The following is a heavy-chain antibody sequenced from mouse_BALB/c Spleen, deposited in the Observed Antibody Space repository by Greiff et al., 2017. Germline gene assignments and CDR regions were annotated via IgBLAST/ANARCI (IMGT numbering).Heavy chain of an antibody. J-gene: IGHJ2*01. CDR3: ARWRDYEDYFDY. CDR2: ISYSGST. CDR1: GYSITSDYA. Sequence: EVKLMESGPGLVKPSQSLSLTCTVTGYSITSDYAWNWIRQFPGNKLEWMGYISYSGSTSYNPSLKSRISITRDTSKNQFFLQLNSVTTEDTATYYCARWRDYEDYFDYWGQGTTLTVSS. D-gene: IGHD1-1*01. V-gene: IGHV3-2*02.